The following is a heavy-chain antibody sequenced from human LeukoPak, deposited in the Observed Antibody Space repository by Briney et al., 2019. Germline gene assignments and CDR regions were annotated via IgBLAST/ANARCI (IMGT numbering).Heavy chain of an antibody. V-gene: IGHV3-23*01. Sequence: GGSLRLSCEASGFTFSSYGMSWVRQAPEKGLEWVSAISGSGGSTYYADSVKGRFTISRDNSKNTLYLQMNSLRAEHTAVYYCAKRSGAIAYYFDYWGQGTLVTVSS. CDR3: AKRSGAIAYYFDY. CDR1: GFTFSSYG. CDR2: ISGSGGST. D-gene: IGHD3-10*01. J-gene: IGHJ4*02.